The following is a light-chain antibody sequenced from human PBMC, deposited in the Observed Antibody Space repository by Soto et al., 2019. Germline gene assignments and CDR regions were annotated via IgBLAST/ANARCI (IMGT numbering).Light chain of an antibody. Sequence: EIVMTQSPATLSVSPGERATLSCRASQSVSSNLAWYQQKPGQAPRLLSYDASTRATGIPARFSGSGSGTEFTLTISSLQSEDFAIYYCQQYNDWPLTFGGGTKVEI. V-gene: IGKV3-15*01. CDR1: QSVSSN. CDR2: DAS. J-gene: IGKJ4*01. CDR3: QQYNDWPLT.